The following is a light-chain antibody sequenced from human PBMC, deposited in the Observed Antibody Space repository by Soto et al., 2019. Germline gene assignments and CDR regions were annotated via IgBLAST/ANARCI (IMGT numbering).Light chain of an antibody. CDR1: QSVSSSY. V-gene: IGKV3-20*01. Sequence: EIVLTQSPGTLSLSPGERATLSCRASQSVSSSYLAWYQQKPGQAPGLLIYGASSRATGIPDRFSGSGSGTDFTLTISRLEPVDFAVYYCQQYGSSSITFGQGTRLEIK. J-gene: IGKJ5*01. CDR2: GAS. CDR3: QQYGSSSIT.